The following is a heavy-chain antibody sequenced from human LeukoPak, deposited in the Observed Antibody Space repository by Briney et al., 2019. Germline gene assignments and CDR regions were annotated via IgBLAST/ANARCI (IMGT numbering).Heavy chain of an antibody. J-gene: IGHJ4*02. CDR1: GYTFTNYG. D-gene: IGHD3-9*01. Sequence: ASVKVSCKASGYTFTNYGINWLRQAPGQGLEWMGWISAYNGNTNYAQRLQGRVTMTTDTSTSTAYMELRSLRSDDTAVYYCARGYYDILTGYNDYWGQGTLVTVSS. CDR2: ISAYNGNT. V-gene: IGHV1-18*01. CDR3: ARGYYDILTGYNDY.